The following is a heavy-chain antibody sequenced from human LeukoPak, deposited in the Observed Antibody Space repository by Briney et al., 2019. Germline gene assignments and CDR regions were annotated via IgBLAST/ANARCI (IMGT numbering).Heavy chain of an antibody. V-gene: IGHV1-69-2*01. CDR1: GYTFTDCY. CDR3: ATDLSHSSGYHNNWFDP. CDR2: VDPEDGET. D-gene: IGHD3-22*01. Sequence: ASVKISCKVSGYTFTDCYMHWVPQAPGKGLEWMGLVDPEDGETIYAEKFQGRVTITADTSTDTAYMELSSLRSEDTAVYYCATDLSHSSGYHNNWFDPWGQGTLVTVSS. J-gene: IGHJ5*02.